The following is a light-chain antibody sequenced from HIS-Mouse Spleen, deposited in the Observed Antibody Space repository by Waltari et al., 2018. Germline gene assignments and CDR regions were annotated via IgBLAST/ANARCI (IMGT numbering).Light chain of an antibody. V-gene: IGKV1-5*03. Sequence: DIQMTHSPSTLSASVGDRVTITCRASQSISSWLAWYQQKPGKAPKLLIYTASSLESGVPSRFSGSGSGTEFTLTISSLQPDDFATYYCQQYNSYSPLTFGGGTK. CDR2: TAS. CDR1: QSISSW. J-gene: IGKJ4*01. CDR3: QQYNSYSPLT.